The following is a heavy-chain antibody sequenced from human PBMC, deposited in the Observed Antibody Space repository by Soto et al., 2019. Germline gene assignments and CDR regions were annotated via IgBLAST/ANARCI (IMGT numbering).Heavy chain of an antibody. V-gene: IGHV5-10-1*01. CDR3: ARHPIVGATIYYGMDV. Sequence: GESRKISCKGSGYSFTSYWISWVRQMPGKGLEWMGRIDPSDSYTNYSPSFQGHVTISADKSISTAYLQWSSLKASDTAMYYCARHPIVGATIYYGMDVWGQGTTVTVSS. J-gene: IGHJ6*02. D-gene: IGHD1-26*01. CDR2: IDPSDSYT. CDR1: GYSFTSYW.